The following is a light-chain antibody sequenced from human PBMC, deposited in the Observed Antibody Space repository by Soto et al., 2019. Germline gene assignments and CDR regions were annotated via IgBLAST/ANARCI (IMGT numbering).Light chain of an antibody. Sequence: DIQMTQSPSSLSASVGDRVTITCRASQSISSYLNWYQQKPGKAPKLLIYAASSLQSGVPSRFSGSGSGTDFPLTISSLQPEDCATYSCQQSYSTPWTFGQGTKVEIK. CDR2: AAS. CDR3: QQSYSTPWT. J-gene: IGKJ1*01. V-gene: IGKV1-39*01. CDR1: QSISSY.